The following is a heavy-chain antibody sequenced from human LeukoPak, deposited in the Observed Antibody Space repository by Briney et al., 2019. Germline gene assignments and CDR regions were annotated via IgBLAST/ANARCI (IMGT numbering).Heavy chain of an antibody. D-gene: IGHD6-13*01. J-gene: IGHJ4*02. Sequence: GGSLRLSCAASGFTFSTYAMSWVRQAPGKGLEWVSAISASGGSTYYADSVKGRFTISRDNSKNTLYLQINSLRANDTAVYYCAKGHSSNWYWGQGTLVTVSS. CDR2: ISASGGST. V-gene: IGHV3-23*01. CDR1: GFTFSTYA. CDR3: AKGHSSNWY.